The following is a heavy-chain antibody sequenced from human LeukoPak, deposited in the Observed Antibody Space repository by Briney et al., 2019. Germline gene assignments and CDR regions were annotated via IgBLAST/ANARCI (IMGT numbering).Heavy chain of an antibody. CDR3: ARDSLVEQQLSGDFYYYYYYGMDV. J-gene: IGHJ6*02. V-gene: IGHV1-18*01. CDR2: ISAYNGNT. D-gene: IGHD6-13*01. Sequence: ASVKVSCKASGYTFTSYGISWVRQAPGQGLEWMGWISAYNGNTNYAQKLQGRVTMTTDTSTSTAYMELRSLRSDDTVVYYCARDSLVEQQLSGDFYYYYYYGMDVWGQGTTVTVSS. CDR1: GYTFTSYG.